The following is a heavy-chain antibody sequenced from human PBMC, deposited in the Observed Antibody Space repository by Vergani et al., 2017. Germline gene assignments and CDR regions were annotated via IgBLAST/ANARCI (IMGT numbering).Heavy chain of an antibody. CDR2: IYHSGST. CDR3: ARALKLRYSPFGDYYYYGMDV. J-gene: IGHJ6*02. Sequence: QVQLQESGPGLVKPPGTLSLTCAVSGGSISSSNWWSWVRPPPGKGLQWIGEIYHSGSTNYNPSLKSRVTISVDKSKNQFSLKLSSVTAADTAVYYCARALKLRYSPFGDYYYYGMDVWGQGTTVTVSS. D-gene: IGHD3-9*01. CDR1: GGSISSSNW. V-gene: IGHV4-4*03.